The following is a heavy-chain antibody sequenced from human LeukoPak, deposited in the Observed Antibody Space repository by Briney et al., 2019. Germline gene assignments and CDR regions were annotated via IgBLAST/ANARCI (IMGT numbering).Heavy chain of an antibody. CDR3: AKAVAGLFDY. CDR2: IYYSGST. Sequence: SETLSLTCIVSGDSINRSNYYWGWIRQPPGKGLEWIGNIYYSGSTYHNPSLKSRVTISVDTSKNQFSLKLSSVTAADTAVYYCAKAVAGLFDYWGQGTLVTVSS. J-gene: IGHJ4*02. D-gene: IGHD6-19*01. V-gene: IGHV4-39*01. CDR1: GDSINRSNYY.